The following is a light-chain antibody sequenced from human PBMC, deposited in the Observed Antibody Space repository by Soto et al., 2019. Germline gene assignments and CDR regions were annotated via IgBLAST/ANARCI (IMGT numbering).Light chain of an antibody. J-gene: IGKJ3*01. V-gene: IGKV3-11*01. CDR2: DAS. CDR3: QQRFTWPF. CDR1: QSISSY. Sequence: ETVLTQSPATLSLSPGERATLSCRASQSISSYLAWYQQKPGQAPRLLIYDASIRVTGIPARFSGSGSGTDFTLTISSLEPEDFAVYYCQQRFTWPFFGPGNKVDIK.